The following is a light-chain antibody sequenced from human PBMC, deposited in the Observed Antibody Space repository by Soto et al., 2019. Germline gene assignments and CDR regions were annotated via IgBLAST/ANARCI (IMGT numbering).Light chain of an antibody. CDR1: QSISTY. V-gene: IGKV1-39*01. Sequence: DIQMTQSPSSLSASVGDRVTITCRASQSISTYFNWYQQRPGKAPKLLIYAASRLQSGVPSRFSGTGSGTDFTLTINSLQPEDFATYYCQQTYSTPQTFGLGTKVDIK. CDR2: AAS. J-gene: IGKJ1*01. CDR3: QQTYSTPQT.